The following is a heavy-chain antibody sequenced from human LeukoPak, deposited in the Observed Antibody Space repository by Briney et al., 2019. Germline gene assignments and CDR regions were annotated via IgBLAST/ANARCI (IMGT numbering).Heavy chain of an antibody. CDR3: ARGPAAVHP. D-gene: IGHD6-13*01. J-gene: IGHJ5*02. CDR1: GGSISGNTYY. CDR2: IYYSGST. V-gene: IGHV4-39*01. Sequence: PSETLSLTCSVSGGSISGNTYYWGWIRQPPGKGLEWIGSIYYSGSTYYSPSLKSRVTISVDTSKNQFSLKLSSVTAADTAVYYCARGPAAVHPWGQGTLVTVSS.